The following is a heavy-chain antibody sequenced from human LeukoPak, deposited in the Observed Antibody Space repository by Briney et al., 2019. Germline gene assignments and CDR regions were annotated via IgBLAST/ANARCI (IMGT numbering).Heavy chain of an antibody. CDR1: GFTFGDYG. D-gene: IGHD3-22*01. CDR3: ARVFGYYYDSSGALNY. CDR2: ISSSSSTI. V-gene: IGHV3-48*04. Sequence: PGGSLRLSCAASGFTFGDYGMSWVRQAPGKGLEWVSYISSSSSTIYYADSVKGRFTISRDNAKNSLYLQMNSLRAEDTAVYYCARVFGYYYDSSGALNYWGQGTLVTVSS. J-gene: IGHJ4*02.